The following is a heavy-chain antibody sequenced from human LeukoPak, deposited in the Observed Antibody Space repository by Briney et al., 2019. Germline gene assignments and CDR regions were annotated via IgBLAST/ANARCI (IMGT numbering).Heavy chain of an antibody. J-gene: IGHJ4*02. V-gene: IGHV3-21*01. CDR3: ASGVIIATAGSLDY. CDR1: GFTFDTDW. D-gene: IGHD6-13*01. CDR2: IGTSGSYK. Sequence: GGSLRLSCAASGFTFDTDWMNWFRQAPGKGLEWVSSIGTSGSYKYYVDSVRGRFTISRDDAKNSLYLQMNSLRAEDTAMYYCASGVIIATAGSLDYWGQGTLVTVSS.